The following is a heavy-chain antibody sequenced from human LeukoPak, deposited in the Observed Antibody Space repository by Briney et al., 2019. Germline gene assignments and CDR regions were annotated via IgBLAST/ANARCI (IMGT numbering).Heavy chain of an antibody. Sequence: GGSLRLSCAASGFTFSSYAMSWVRKAPGKGLEWVSAISGSGGSTYYADSVKGRFTISRDNSKNTLYLQMNSLRAEDTAVYYCAKDGLAAAGNEDYYYYGMDVWGQGTTVTVSS. CDR2: ISGSGGST. V-gene: IGHV3-23*01. CDR1: GFTFSSYA. D-gene: IGHD6-13*01. J-gene: IGHJ6*02. CDR3: AKDGLAAAGNEDYYYYGMDV.